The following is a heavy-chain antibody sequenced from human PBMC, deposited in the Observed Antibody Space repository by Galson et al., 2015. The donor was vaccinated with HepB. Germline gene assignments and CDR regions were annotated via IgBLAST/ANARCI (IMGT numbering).Heavy chain of an antibody. D-gene: IGHD2-15*01. J-gene: IGHJ5*02. V-gene: IGHV1-69*13. Sequence: SVKVSCKASGGTFSSYAISWVRQAPGQGLEWMGGIIPIFGTANYAQKFQGRVTITADESTSTAYMELSSLRSEDTAVYYCARGDIVVVSLSYGLYNWFDPWGQGTLVTVSS. CDR3: ARGDIVVVSLSYGLYNWFDP. CDR1: GGTFSSYA. CDR2: IIPIFGTA.